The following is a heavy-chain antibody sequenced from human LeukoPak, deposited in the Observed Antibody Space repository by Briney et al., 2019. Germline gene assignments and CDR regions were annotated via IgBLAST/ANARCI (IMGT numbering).Heavy chain of an antibody. CDR3: ARGGRVGSGWYGCHY. CDR2: LNPSGGST. CDR1: GYTFTNYY. V-gene: IGHV1-46*01. D-gene: IGHD6-19*01. J-gene: IGHJ4*02. Sequence: ASVKVSCRASGYTFTNYYMHWVRQAPGQGLEWMGLLNPSGGSTSYAQRFQGRVTMTRDMSTSTVYMELSSLRSEDTAMYYCARGGRVGSGWYGCHYWGQGTLVTVSS.